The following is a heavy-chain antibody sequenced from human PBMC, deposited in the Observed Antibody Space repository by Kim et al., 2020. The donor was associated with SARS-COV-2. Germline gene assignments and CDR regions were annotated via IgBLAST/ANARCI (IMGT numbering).Heavy chain of an antibody. V-gene: IGHV4-39*01. CDR1: GGSISSSSYY. D-gene: IGHD3-9*01. CDR3: ASPGGEYFDWLSSYYFDY. J-gene: IGHJ4*02. Sequence: SETLSLTCTVSGGSISSSSYYWGWIRQPPGKGLVWIGSIYYSGSTYYNPSLKSRVTISVDTSKNQFSLKLSSVTAADTAVYYCASPGGEYFDWLSSYYFDYWGQGTLVTVSS. CDR2: IYYSGST.